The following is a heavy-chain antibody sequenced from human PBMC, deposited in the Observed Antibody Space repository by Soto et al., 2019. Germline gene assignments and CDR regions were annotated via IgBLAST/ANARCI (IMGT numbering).Heavy chain of an antibody. V-gene: IGHV3-11*01. D-gene: IGHD6-19*01. CDR1: GFTFSDYY. J-gene: IGHJ4*02. Sequence: GGSLRLSCAASGFTFSDYYMSWIRQAPGKGLEWVSYISSSGSTIYYADSVKGRFTISRDNAKNSLYLQMNSLRAEDTAVYYCARDKRQWLVEYVVDYWGQGTLVTVPS. CDR2: ISSSGSTI. CDR3: ARDKRQWLVEYVVDY.